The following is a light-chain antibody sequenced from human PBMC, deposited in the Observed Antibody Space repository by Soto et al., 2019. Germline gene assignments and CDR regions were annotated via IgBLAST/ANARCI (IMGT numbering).Light chain of an antibody. CDR3: AAWDDSLNGV. J-gene: IGLJ3*02. Sequence: QSVLTQPPSASGTPGQRVTISCSGSSSNIGSNTVNWYQQIPGTAPKLLIYSNNQRPSGVPDRFSGSKSGTSASLAISGLQSEDEADYYCAAWDDSLNGVFGGGTKLTV. V-gene: IGLV1-44*01. CDR1: SSNIGSNT. CDR2: SNN.